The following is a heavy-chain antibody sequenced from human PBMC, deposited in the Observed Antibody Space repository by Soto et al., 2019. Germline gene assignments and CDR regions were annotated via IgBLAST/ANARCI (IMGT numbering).Heavy chain of an antibody. CDR3: SRRVPGPYFDY. J-gene: IGHJ4*02. V-gene: IGHV3-23*01. Sequence: EVQLLDSGGGLVQPGGSLRLSCAASGFTFSSYAMNWVRQAPGKGLEWVSVISGSGDSTYYADSAKGRFTISRDNSKNPLYLHMNSLRADDTAVYYCSRRVPGPYFDYWGQGSLVTVSS. CDR1: GFTFSSYA. D-gene: IGHD1-1*01. CDR2: ISGSGDST.